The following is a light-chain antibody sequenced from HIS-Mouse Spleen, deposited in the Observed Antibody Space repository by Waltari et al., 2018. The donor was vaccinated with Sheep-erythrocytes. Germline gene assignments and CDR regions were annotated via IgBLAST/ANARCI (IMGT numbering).Light chain of an antibody. CDR1: SSDVGGYNY. V-gene: IGLV2-14*03. CDR2: DVS. CDR3: SSYAGSNNYV. Sequence: LTQPASVSGSPGQSITISCTGTSSDVGGYNYVSWYQQHPGKAPKLMIYDVSNRPSGVSNRFSGSKSGNTASLTVSGLQAEDEADYYCSSYAGSNNYVFGTGTKVTVL. J-gene: IGLJ1*01.